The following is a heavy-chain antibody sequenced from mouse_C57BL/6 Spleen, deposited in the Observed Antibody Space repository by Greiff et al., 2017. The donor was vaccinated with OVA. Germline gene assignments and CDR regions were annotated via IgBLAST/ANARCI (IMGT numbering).Heavy chain of an antibody. J-gene: IGHJ1*03. CDR3: ARWRHYYGSSYDWYFDV. D-gene: IGHD1-1*01. V-gene: IGHV1-50*01. Sequence: QVQLQQPGAELVKPGASVKLSCKASGYTFTSYWMQWVKQRPGQGLEWIGEIDPSDSYTNYNQKFKGKATLTVDTSSSTAYMQLSSLTSEDSAVYYCARWRHYYGSSYDWYFDVWGTGTTVTVSS. CDR1: GYTFTSYW. CDR2: IDPSDSYT.